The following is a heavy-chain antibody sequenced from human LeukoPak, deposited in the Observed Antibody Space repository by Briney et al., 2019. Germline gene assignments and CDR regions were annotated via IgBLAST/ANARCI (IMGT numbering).Heavy chain of an antibody. D-gene: IGHD5-12*01. CDR1: GASISSDY. CDR3: ARDVDIVATVWFDP. V-gene: IGHV4-59*01. J-gene: IGHJ5*02. CDR2: VYHSGST. Sequence: PSETLSLTCTVSGASISSDYWNWIRQPPGKGLEWIGHVYHSGSTNYNPSLKSRVTISVDTSKNQFSLKLSSVTAADTAVYYCARDVDIVATVWFDPWGQGTLVTVSS.